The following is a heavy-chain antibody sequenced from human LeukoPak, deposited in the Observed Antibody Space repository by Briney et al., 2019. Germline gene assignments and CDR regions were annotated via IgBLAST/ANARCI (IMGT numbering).Heavy chain of an antibody. Sequence: GGSLRLSCAASAFTFRSYAMIWIRQAPGKGLEWVSGISGSGGSTYYSDSAKGRFTISRDNSNNTLYLQMNSLRAEDTAVYYCAKGAASRGYTYVANWGQGTLVTVSS. CDR3: AKGAASRGYTYVAN. CDR1: AFTFRSYA. D-gene: IGHD5-18*01. J-gene: IGHJ4*02. V-gene: IGHV3-23*01. CDR2: ISGSGGST.